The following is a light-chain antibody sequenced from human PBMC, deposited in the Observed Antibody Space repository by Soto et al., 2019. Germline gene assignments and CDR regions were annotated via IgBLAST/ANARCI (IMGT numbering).Light chain of an antibody. CDR3: QSYDSSLTGVL. CDR2: DNN. J-gene: IGLJ2*01. Sequence: QSVLTQPPSVSGAPGQRVTIPCTGSSSNIGAGYDVYWYLQLPGTAPKLLIYDNNRRPSGVRDRFSASRSGTTTSLVVTGLQAEEEDDYYCQSYDSSLTGVLFGGGTKLTVL. CDR1: SSNIGAGYD. V-gene: IGLV1-40*01.